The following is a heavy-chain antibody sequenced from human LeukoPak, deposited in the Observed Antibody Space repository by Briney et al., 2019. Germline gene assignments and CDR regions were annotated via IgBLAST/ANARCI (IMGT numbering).Heavy chain of an antibody. V-gene: IGHV1-2*02. J-gene: IGHJ4*02. D-gene: IGHD5-18*01. Sequence: VASVNVSCKASGYTFTRYYMHWVRQAPGQRLEWMGWINPNSGRADYAQKFQGSVTMTRDTSISTAYMELSTLRPDATPVYYCARAYGIQLWHHFDFWGQGTLVTVSS. CDR3: ARAYGIQLWHHFDF. CDR1: GYTFTRYY. CDR2: INPNSGRA.